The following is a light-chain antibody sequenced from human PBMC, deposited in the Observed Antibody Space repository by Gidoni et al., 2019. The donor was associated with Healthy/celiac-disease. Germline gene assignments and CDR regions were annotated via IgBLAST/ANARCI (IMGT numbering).Light chain of an antibody. V-gene: IGKV3-11*01. CDR1: QSVSSY. CDR3: QQRSNWPRT. CDR2: DAS. Sequence: ELVLTQSPATLSLSPGERATLSCRARQSVSSYLAWYQQKPGQAPRHLIDDASNRATGIPARFSGSGSGTDFTLTISSLEPEDFAVYYCQQRSNWPRTFGQGTKLEIK. J-gene: IGKJ2*01.